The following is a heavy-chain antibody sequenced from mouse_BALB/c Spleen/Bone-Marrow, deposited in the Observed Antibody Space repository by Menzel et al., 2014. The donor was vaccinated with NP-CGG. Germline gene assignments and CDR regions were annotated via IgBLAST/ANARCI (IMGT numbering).Heavy chain of an antibody. CDR3: ASYVYGYYFDY. CDR2: IDPANGNT. Sequence: VQLQQSGAELVKPGASVKLSCTASGFNIXDAYMHWVKQRPEQGLEWIGRIDPANGNTKYDPKFQGKATITADTSSNTACLQLSSLTSEDTAVYYCASYVYGYYFDYWGQGTTLTVSS. CDR1: GFNIXDAY. D-gene: IGHD2-2*01. J-gene: IGHJ2*01. V-gene: IGHV14-3*02.